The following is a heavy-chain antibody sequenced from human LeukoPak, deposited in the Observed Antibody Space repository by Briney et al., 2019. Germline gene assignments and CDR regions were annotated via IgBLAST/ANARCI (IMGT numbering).Heavy chain of an antibody. CDR1: GGSISSSSYY. V-gene: IGHV4-39*01. Sequence: PSETPSLTCTVSGGSISSSSYYWGWIRQPPGKGLEWIGSIYYSGSTYYNPSLKSRVTISVYTSKNQFSLKLSSVTAADTAVYYCARLGDIRNFDYWGQGTLVTVSS. J-gene: IGHJ4*02. CDR3: ARLGDIRNFDY. CDR2: IYYSGST. D-gene: IGHD5-12*01.